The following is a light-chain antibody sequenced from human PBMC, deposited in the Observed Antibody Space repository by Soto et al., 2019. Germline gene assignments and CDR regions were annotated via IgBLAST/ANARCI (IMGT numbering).Light chain of an antibody. J-gene: IGLJ1*01. CDR2: GNH. V-gene: IGLV1-44*01. CDR1: ISNIGSNT. CDR3: AKWADSLNALYV. Sequence: QSVLTQPPSSSGTPGQKVTISCSGSISNIGSNTVNWFQHLPGTAPKLLIYGNHQRPSGVPDRFSGSKSGISASLAISGLQSEDEADYYCAKWADSLNALYVFGTGTKVTVL.